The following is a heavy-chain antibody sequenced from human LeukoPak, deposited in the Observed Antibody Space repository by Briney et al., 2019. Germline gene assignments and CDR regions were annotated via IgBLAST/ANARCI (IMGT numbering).Heavy chain of an antibody. CDR1: GFTFTSSW. D-gene: IGHD7-27*01. V-gene: IGHV3-7*01. Sequence: GGSLRLSCAASGFTFTSSWMTWVRQAPGKGLEWVANISPDGSVKNHVASVKGRLTISRDNAKTTLYLQMNSLSAEDTAVYYCARDLNWGDFDYWGQGTLVTVSS. CDR3: ARDLNWGDFDY. CDR2: ISPDGSVK. J-gene: IGHJ4*02.